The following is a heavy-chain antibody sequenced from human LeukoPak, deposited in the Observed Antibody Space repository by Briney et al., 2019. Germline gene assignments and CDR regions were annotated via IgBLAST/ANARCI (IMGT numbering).Heavy chain of an antibody. Sequence: GSLRLSCAASGFTFSDYYMSWIRQAPGKGLEWVSYISSSGSTIYYADSVKGRFTISRDNAKNSLYLQMNSLRAEDTAVYYCAIAGQVVPAAIRGLVWGQGTTVTVSS. CDR1: GFTFSDYY. J-gene: IGHJ6*02. V-gene: IGHV3-11*01. CDR2: ISSSGSTI. CDR3: AIAGQVVPAAIRGLV. D-gene: IGHD2-2*02.